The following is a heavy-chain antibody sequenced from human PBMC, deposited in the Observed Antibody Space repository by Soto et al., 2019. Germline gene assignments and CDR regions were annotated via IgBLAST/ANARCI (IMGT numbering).Heavy chain of an antibody. V-gene: IGHV3-11*05. Sequence: QVQLVESGGGLVKPGGSLRLSCAASGFTFSDYYMSWIRQAPGKGLEWVSYISSSSSYTNYADSVKGRFTISRDNAKNSLYLQMNSLIAEDTAVYYCAREIAAAGGLVDWFDPWGQGTLVTVSS. CDR3: AREIAAAGGLVDWFDP. D-gene: IGHD6-13*01. CDR2: ISSSSSYT. J-gene: IGHJ5*02. CDR1: GFTFSDYY.